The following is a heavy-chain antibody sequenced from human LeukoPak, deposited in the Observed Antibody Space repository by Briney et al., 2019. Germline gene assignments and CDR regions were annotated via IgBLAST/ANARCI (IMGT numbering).Heavy chain of an antibody. CDR3: AKENHGSGSYYTPYYYYYMDV. CDR2: IRYDGSNK. J-gene: IGHJ6*03. D-gene: IGHD3-10*01. Sequence: PGGSLRLSCAASGFTFSSYGMHWVRQAPGKGLEWVAFIRYDGSNKYYADSVKGRFTISRDNSKNTLYLQMNSLRAEDTAVYYCAKENHGSGSYYTPYYYYYMDVWGKGTTVTISS. CDR1: GFTFSSYG. V-gene: IGHV3-30*02.